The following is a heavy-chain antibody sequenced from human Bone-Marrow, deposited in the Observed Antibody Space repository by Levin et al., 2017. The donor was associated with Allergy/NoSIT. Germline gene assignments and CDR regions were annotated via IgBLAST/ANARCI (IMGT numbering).Heavy chain of an antibody. CDR3: ARLVLPSYYIDS. V-gene: IGHV4-31*03. D-gene: IGHD2-15*01. J-gene: IGHJ4*02. CDR2: IYYTGDT. CDR1: GGSISGGGYY. Sequence: PSETLSLTCTVSGGSISGGGYYWSWIRQHPEKGLEWLASIYYTGDTDYNPSLKSRLTISVDTSKNQFSLKMNSVTAADTAVFYCARLVLPSYYIDSWGQGTLVTVSS.